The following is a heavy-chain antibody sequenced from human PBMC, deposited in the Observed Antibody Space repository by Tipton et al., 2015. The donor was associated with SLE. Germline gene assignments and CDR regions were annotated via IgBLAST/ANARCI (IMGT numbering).Heavy chain of an antibody. V-gene: IGHV1-8*01. D-gene: IGHD3-22*01. CDR1: GYTFTSYD. CDR3: AASVGYYDSSGYYSFDY. Sequence: QVQLVQSGAEVKKPGASVKVSCKASGYTFTSYDINWVRQATGQGLEWMGWMNPNSGNTGYAQKFQGRVTMTRNTSISTAYMELSSLRSEDTAVYYCAASVGYYDSSGYYSFDYWGQGTLVTVSS. CDR2: MNPNSGNT. J-gene: IGHJ4*02.